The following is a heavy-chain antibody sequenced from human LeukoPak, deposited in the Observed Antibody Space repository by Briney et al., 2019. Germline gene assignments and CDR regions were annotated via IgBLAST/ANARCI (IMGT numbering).Heavy chain of an antibody. V-gene: IGHV1-2*02. CDR2: VKPDTGAT. CDR3: ARERPTLLTRIRGIATAPDH. D-gene: IGHD3-10*01. Sequence: EASVKVSCKTSGYVFTAYYIHWVRQAPGQGLEWLGFVKPDTGATNSAQQLQGRVSMTGDASVTTAYMELSGLTSDDTALYFCARERPTLLTRIRGIATAPDHWGQGTLVTVSS. J-gene: IGHJ5*02. CDR1: GYVFTAYY.